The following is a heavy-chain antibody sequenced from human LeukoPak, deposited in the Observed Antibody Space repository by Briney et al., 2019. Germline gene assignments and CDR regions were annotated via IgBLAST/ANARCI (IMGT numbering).Heavy chain of an antibody. V-gene: IGHV3-15*01. J-gene: IGHJ1*01. Sequence: GGSLRLSCAASGFTFSNAWMSWVRQAPGKGLEWVGRIKSKTDGGITDYAAPVKGRFTISRDDSKNTLYLQMNSLKTEDTAVYYCTTVPILYWGQGTLVTVSS. CDR1: GFTFSNAW. D-gene: IGHD2-2*02. CDR3: TTVPILY. CDR2: IKSKTDGGIT.